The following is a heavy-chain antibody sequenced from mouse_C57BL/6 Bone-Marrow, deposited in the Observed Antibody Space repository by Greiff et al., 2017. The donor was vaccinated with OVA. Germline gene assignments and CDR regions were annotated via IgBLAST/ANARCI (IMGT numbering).Heavy chain of an antibody. CDR2: INPGSGGT. CDR1: GYAFTNYL. V-gene: IGHV1-54*01. D-gene: IGHD3-2*02. J-gene: IGHJ2*01. Sequence: VQLVESGAELVRPGTSVKVSCKASGYAFTNYLIEWVKQRPGQGLEWIGVINPGSGGTNYNEKFKGKATLTADKSSSTAYMQLSSLTSEDSAVYFCARETAQAPYYFDYWGQGTTLTVSS. CDR3: ARETAQAPYYFDY.